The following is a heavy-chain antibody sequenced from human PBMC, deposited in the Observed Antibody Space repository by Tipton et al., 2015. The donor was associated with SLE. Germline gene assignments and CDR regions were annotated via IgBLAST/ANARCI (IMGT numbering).Heavy chain of an antibody. CDR3: ARYGDDYGDNAHALET. CDR2: IYTSGST. V-gene: IGHV4-4*07. J-gene: IGHJ3*02. D-gene: IGHD4-17*01. CDR1: GGSISSYY. Sequence: TLSLTCTVSGGSISSYYWSWIRQPAGKGLEWIGRIYTSGSTNYSPSLESRVAITVDMSKNQFSLRLISVTAADTAVYYCARYGDDYGDNAHALETWGQGTLVIVSA.